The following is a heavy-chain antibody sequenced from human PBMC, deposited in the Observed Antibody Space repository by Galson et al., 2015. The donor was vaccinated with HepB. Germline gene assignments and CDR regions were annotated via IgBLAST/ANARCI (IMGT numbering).Heavy chain of an antibody. V-gene: IGHV3-30*18. J-gene: IGHJ4*02. CDR2: ISYDGSNK. CDR3: AKDEGYSSSWYLLNTSLDY. Sequence: SLRLSCAASGFTFSSYGMHWVRQAPGKGLEWVAVISYDGSNKYYADSVKGRFTISRDNSKNTLYLQMNSLRAEDTAVYYCAKDEGYSSSWYLLNTSLDYWGQGTLVTVSS. CDR1: GFTFSSYG. D-gene: IGHD6-13*01.